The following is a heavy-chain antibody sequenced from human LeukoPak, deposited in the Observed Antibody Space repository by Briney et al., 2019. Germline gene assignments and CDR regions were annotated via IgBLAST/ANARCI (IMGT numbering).Heavy chain of an antibody. CDR1: GGSISSSSYY. V-gene: IGHV4-39*07. Sequence: PSETLSLTCTVSGGSISSSSYYWGWIRQPPGKGLEWIGSIYYSGSTYYNPSLKSRVTISVDTSKNQFSLKLSSVTAADTAVYYCARVIYCSGGSCSSWFDPWGQGTLVTVSS. CDR2: IYYSGST. D-gene: IGHD2-15*01. CDR3: ARVIYCSGGSCSSWFDP. J-gene: IGHJ5*02.